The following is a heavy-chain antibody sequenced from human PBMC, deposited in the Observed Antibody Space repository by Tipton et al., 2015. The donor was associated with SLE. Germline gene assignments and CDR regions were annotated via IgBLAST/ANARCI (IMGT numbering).Heavy chain of an antibody. J-gene: IGHJ4*02. D-gene: IGHD3-22*01. Sequence: LRLSCNVSGASISSSDYSWGWMRQPPGEGLEWIGTIYYNGGTHSNPSLKSRVSISVDTSKNQLSLKLISVTAADTAVYYCATAYYDSSGYLDYWGQGTLVTVSS. CDR1: GASISSSDYS. CDR3: ATAYYDSSGYLDY. V-gene: IGHV4-39*01. CDR2: IYYNGGT.